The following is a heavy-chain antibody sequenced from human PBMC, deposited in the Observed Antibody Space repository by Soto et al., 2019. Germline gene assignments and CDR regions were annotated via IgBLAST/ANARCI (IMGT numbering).Heavy chain of an antibody. J-gene: IGHJ4*02. CDR2: IYHSGST. V-gene: IGHV4-31*03. Sequence: QVQLQESGPRLVEASQTLSLTCTVSNASITSSGYYWIWVRQPPGKRLKWIGYIYHSGSTFYSPSLQSRLTMSVDTSKNQFSPTLRSVTAADTAVYHCARMSGTYDVPDYWGQGTLVTVSS. D-gene: IGHD1-26*01. CDR3: ARMSGTYDVPDY. CDR1: NASITSSGYY.